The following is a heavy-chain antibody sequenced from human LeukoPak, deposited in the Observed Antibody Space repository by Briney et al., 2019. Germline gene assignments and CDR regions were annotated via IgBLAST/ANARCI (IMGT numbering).Heavy chain of an antibody. CDR1: GFTFSDSA. CDR3: ARDIELST. Sequence: GGSLRPSCAASGFTFSDSAMSWVRQAPGKGLEWVSLISFSGDTTFYADSVKGRFTISRDNAKDTLYLQMNSLRAEDTAIYYCARDIELSTWGLGTTVTVSS. D-gene: IGHD3-16*02. J-gene: IGHJ3*01. CDR2: ISFSGDTT. V-gene: IGHV3-23*01.